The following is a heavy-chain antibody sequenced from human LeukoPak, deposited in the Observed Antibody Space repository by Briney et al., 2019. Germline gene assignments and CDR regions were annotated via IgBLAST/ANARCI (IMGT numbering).Heavy chain of an antibody. CDR2: VFHSGNT. V-gene: IGHV4-38-2*02. CDR1: GYSISSGYY. J-gene: IGHJ4*02. Sequence: SETLSLTCTVSGYSISSGYYWGWIRQPPGKGLEWVGSVFHSGNTYYNPSLKSRLTISADTSKNQFSLTLTSVTAADTAVYYCARDRSVGVLPAPPFDFWGQGTLVTVSS. D-gene: IGHD6-6*01. CDR3: ARDRSVGVLPAPPFDF.